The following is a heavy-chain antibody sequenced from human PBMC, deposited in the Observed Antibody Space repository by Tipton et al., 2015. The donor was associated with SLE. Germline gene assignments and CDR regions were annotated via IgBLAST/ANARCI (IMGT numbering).Heavy chain of an antibody. D-gene: IGHD3-3*01. CDR1: GGSISSHY. Sequence: GLVKPSETLSLTCTVSGGSISSHYWSWIRQPPGKGLEWIGYIYYSGSTNYNPSLKSRVTISVDTSKNQFSLKLSSVTAADTAVYYCARVDGGRVDYWGQGTLVTVSS. CDR3: ARVDGGRVDY. CDR2: IYYSGST. V-gene: IGHV4-59*11. J-gene: IGHJ4*02.